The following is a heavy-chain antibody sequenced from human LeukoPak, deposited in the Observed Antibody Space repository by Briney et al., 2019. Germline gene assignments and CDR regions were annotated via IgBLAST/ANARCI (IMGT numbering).Heavy chain of an antibody. D-gene: IGHD6-13*01. J-gene: IGHJ4*02. Sequence: PSETLSLTCTVSGGSMRSYFWSWIRQPAGKGLEWIGRINSSGNTNYNPSLKSRVTMSVDTSKNQFSLKLTSVTAADTAFYYCAREGPYSGRWYYFDYWGQGIQVTVSS. V-gene: IGHV4-4*07. CDR3: AREGPYSGRWYYFDY. CDR1: GGSMRSYF. CDR2: INSSGNT.